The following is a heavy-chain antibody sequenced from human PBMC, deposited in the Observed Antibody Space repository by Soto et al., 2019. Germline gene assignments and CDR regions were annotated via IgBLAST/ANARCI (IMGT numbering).Heavy chain of an antibody. D-gene: IGHD3-16*01. CDR2: ISGSGGST. V-gene: IGHV3-23*01. J-gene: IGHJ4*02. CDR3: AKGGEEWGGGYFDY. CDR1: GFTFSSYA. Sequence: GGSLRLSCAASGFTFSSYAMVRQAPGKGLEWVSAISGSGGSTYYADSVKGRFTISRDNSKNTLYLQMNSLRAEDTAVYYCAKGGEEWGGGYFDYWGQGTLVTVSS.